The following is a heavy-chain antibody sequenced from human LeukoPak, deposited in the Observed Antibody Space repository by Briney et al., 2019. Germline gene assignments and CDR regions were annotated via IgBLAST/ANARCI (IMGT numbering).Heavy chain of an antibody. J-gene: IGHJ4*02. Sequence: GASVKVSCKASGYSFTGYYMHWVRQAPGQGLEWMGWINPNSGVTKYAQKFQGRVTMTRDTSISTAYMELSRLRSGDTAVYYCARDLQESSDYFDSSNYLYYFDYWGQGTLVTVSS. CDR2: INPNSGVT. D-gene: IGHD3-22*01. CDR1: GYSFTGYY. V-gene: IGHV1-2*02. CDR3: ARDLQESSDYFDSSNYLYYFDY.